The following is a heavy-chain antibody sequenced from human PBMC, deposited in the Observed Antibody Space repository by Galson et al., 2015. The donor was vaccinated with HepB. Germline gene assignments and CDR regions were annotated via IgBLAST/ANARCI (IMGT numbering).Heavy chain of an antibody. J-gene: IGHJ4*02. V-gene: IGHV1-2*02. D-gene: IGHD5-24*01. Sequence: SVKVSCKASGYTFTDNYIHWVRQAPGQGLEYLGYIHPNSGDTGYAQKFQGRVTLTGDTSISTAYMELSRLTSEDTAVYSCARDLRRYGLWGQGTLVTVSS. CDR3: ARDLRRYGL. CDR1: GYTFTDNY. CDR2: IHPNSGDT.